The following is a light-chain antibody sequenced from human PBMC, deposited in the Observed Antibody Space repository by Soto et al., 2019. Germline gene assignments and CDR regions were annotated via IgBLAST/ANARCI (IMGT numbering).Light chain of an antibody. CDR2: AAS. CDR1: QDIRNF. V-gene: IGKV1-27*01. Sequence: DIQMTQSPTSLSASVGDRVTITCRASQDIRNFVAWYQQKPGKAPKLVIYAASTLHSGVPSRFSGSGSGTDFTLTINSLQPEDVATYSCQKYSSVPVFGPGTKVEIK. J-gene: IGKJ3*01. CDR3: QKYSSVPV.